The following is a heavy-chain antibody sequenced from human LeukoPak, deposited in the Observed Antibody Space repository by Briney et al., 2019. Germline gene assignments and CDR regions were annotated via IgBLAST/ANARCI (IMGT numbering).Heavy chain of an antibody. CDR3: ARAEGPTTYWGFDY. V-gene: IGHV4-34*01. J-gene: IGHJ4*02. D-gene: IGHD3-16*01. CDR2: INHSGNT. CDR1: GGSFSGYY. Sequence: PSETLSLTCAVYGGSFSGYYWSWIRQPPGKGLEWIGEINHSGNTYYNPSLKSRVTMSLHTSKNEFSLKLTSVTAADTAVYYCARAEGPTTYWGFDYWGRGTLVTVSS.